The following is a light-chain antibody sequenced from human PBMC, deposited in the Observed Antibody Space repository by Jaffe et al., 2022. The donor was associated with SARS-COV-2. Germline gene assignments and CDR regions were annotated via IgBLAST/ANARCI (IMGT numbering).Light chain of an antibody. V-gene: IGLV1-51*01. Sequence: QSVLTQPPSVSAAPGQKVTISCSGSSSNIGNNYVSWYQQLPGTAPKLLIYDNNKRPSGIPDRFSGSKSGTSATLGITGLQTGDEADYYCGTWDSSLSPQWVFGGGTKLTVL. J-gene: IGLJ3*02. CDR1: SSNIGNNY. CDR2: DNN. CDR3: GTWDSSLSPQWV.